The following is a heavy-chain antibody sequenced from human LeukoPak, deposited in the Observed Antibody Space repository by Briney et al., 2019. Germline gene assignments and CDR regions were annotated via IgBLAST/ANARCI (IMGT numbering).Heavy chain of an antibody. D-gene: IGHD3-10*01. CDR2: IRQDESER. CDR1: GFSFSSYW. Sequence: GGSLRLSCEGSGFSFSSYWMTWVRNLPGKGPEWVANIRQDESERYFADSVKGRFTISRDNSKNTLYLQMHSLRAEDTAVYYCARRETMVRGVPFDYWGQGTLVTVSS. J-gene: IGHJ4*02. CDR3: ARRETMVRGVPFDY. V-gene: IGHV3-7*01.